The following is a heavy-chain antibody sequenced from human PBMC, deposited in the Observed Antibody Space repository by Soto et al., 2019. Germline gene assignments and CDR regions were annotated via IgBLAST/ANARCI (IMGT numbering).Heavy chain of an antibody. CDR3: AKTITTPPSEDITGRGALKDH. CDR1: GFRFSAFG. V-gene: IGHV3-30*18. J-gene: IGHJ4*02. D-gene: IGHD1-26*01. CDR2: VYNDGRSA. Sequence: QVQLVESGGGAVQPGRSLTLSCAASGFRFSAFGMHWVRQAPGKGLEWVAVVYNDGRSAHYADSVKGRFTISRDNSKNTLYLQRYGLRPDDTALYYWAKTITTPPSEDITGRGALKDHWGGGARVIVSS.